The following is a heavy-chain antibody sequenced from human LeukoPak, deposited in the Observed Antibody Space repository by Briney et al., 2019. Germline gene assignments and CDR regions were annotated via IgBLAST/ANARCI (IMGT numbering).Heavy chain of an antibody. CDR2: IWYDGSNK. Sequence: PGGSLRLSCAASGFTFSSYGMHWVRQAPGKGLEWVAVIWYDGSNKYYADSVKGRFTISRDNSKNTLYLQMNSLRAEDTAAYYCAKTVSHYYYYMDVWGKGTTVTVSS. V-gene: IGHV3-33*06. J-gene: IGHJ6*03. D-gene: IGHD4-17*01. CDR1: GFTFSSYG. CDR3: AKTVSHYYYYMDV.